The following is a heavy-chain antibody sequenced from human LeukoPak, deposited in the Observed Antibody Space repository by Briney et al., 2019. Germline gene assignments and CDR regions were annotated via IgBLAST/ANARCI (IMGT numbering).Heavy chain of an antibody. CDR2: VKSKTDGGTT. Sequence: PGGSLRLSCEVSKFTFSNAWMSWVRQAPGKGLEWVGRVKSKTDGGTTDYAAPVRGRFTISRDDSKNTLYLQMNSLKTEDTAVYYCTVVAVGALGYWGQGTLVTVSS. CDR1: KFTFSNAW. J-gene: IGHJ4*02. V-gene: IGHV3-15*01. CDR3: TVVAVGALGY. D-gene: IGHD1-26*01.